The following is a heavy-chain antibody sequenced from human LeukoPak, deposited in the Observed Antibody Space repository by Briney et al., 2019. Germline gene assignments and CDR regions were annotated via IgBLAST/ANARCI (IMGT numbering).Heavy chain of an antibody. V-gene: IGHV3-23*01. CDR2: ISGSGGST. CDR3: AKDRYYYDSSGYLSDY. D-gene: IGHD3-22*01. CDR1: GFTFSSYA. Sequence: GGSLRLSCEASGFTFSSYAMSWVRQAPGKGLEWVSAISGSGGSTYYADSVKGRFTISRDNSKNTLYLQMNSLRAEDTAVYYCAKDRYYYDSSGYLSDYWRQGTLVTVSS. J-gene: IGHJ4*02.